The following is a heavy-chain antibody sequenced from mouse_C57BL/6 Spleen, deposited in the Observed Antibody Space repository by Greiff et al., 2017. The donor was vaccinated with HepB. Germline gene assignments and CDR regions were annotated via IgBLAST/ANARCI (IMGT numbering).Heavy chain of an antibody. D-gene: IGHD1-1*01. CDR1: GYTFTSYW. CDR3: ARGLFTTVEGY. Sequence: QVQLQQPGAELVKPGASVKLSCKASGYTFTSYWMQWVKQRPGQGLEWIGEIDPSDSYTNYNQKFKGKATLTVDTSSSTAYMQLSSLTSEDSAVYYCARGLFTTVEGYWGQGTTLTVSS. J-gene: IGHJ2*01. CDR2: IDPSDSYT. V-gene: IGHV1-50*01.